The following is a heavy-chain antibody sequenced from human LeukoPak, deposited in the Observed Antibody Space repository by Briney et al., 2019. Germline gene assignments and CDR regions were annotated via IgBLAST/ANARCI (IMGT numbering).Heavy chain of an antibody. CDR3: AKDRHYYESSGYYYWNFDL. J-gene: IGHJ2*01. CDR1: GFTFSSYA. V-gene: IGHV3-23*01. Sequence: GGSLRLSCAASGFTFSSYAMSWVRQAPGKGLEWVSAISGSGGSTYYADSVKGRFTISRDNSKNTLYLQMNSLRAEDKAVYYCAKDRHYYESSGYYYWNFDLWGRGTLVTVSS. CDR2: ISGSGGST. D-gene: IGHD3-22*01.